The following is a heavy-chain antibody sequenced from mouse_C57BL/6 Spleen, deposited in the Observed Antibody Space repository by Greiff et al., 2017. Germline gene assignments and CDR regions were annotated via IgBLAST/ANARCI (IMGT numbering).Heavy chain of an antibody. CDR2: IDPSDSYT. J-gene: IGHJ4*01. CDR1: GYTFTSYW. D-gene: IGHD2-5*01. Sequence: QVQLQQSGAELVMPGASVKLSCKASGYTFTSYWMHWVKQRPGQGLEWIGKIDPSDSYTNSNQKFKGKSTLTIDKSSSTAYMQLSSLTSEDSAVYYCARSAYYSNYPMDYWGQGTSVTVSS. CDR3: ARSAYYSNYPMDY. V-gene: IGHV1-69*01.